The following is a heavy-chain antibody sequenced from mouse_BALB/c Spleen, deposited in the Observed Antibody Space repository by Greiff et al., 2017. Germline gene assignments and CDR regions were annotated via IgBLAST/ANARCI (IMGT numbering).Heavy chain of an antibody. CDR1: GFTFSSYA. CDR3: ARGYYGSSYDAMDY. CDR2: ISSGGST. Sequence: EVKVVESGGGLVKPGGSLKLSCAASGFTFSSYAMSWVRQTPEKRLEWVASISSGGSTYYPDSVKGRFTISRDNARNILYLQMSSLRSEDTAMYYCARGYYGSSYDAMDYWGQGTSVTVSS. J-gene: IGHJ4*01. D-gene: IGHD1-1*01. V-gene: IGHV5-6-5*01.